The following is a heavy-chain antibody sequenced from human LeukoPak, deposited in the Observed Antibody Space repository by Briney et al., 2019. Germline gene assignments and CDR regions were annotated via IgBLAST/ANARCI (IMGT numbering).Heavy chain of an antibody. CDR2: IYYSGST. V-gene: IGHV4-59*01. CDR1: GGSISSYY. CDR3: AHVPVTGYSSRWILFDP. D-gene: IGHD6-13*01. Sequence: SETLSLTCTVSGGSISSYYCSWIRQPPGKGLEWIGYIYYSGSTNYNTYLKSRVTISVDTSKNQFSLKLSSVTAADTDVYYCAHVPVTGYSSRWILFDPWGQGTLVTVSS. J-gene: IGHJ5*02.